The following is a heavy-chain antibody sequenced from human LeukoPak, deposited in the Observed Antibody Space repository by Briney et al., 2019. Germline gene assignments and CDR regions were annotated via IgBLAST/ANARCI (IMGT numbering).Heavy chain of an antibody. CDR1: GGSFSGYY. Sequence: SETLSLTCAVYGGSFSGYYWSWIRQPPGKGLEWIGEINHSGSTNYNPSLKSRVTISVDTSKNQFSLKLSSVTAADTAVYYCARDKVGLTSNDAFDIWGQGTMVTVSS. CDR3: ARDKVGLTSNDAFDI. V-gene: IGHV4-34*01. J-gene: IGHJ3*02. CDR2: INHSGST. D-gene: IGHD2-2*01.